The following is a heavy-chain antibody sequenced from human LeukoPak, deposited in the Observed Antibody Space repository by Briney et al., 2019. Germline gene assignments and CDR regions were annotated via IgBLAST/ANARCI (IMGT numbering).Heavy chain of an antibody. CDR2: ISGSGGST. D-gene: IGHD2-15*01. CDR1: GFTFSSYA. J-gene: IGHJ5*02. Sequence: GGSLRLSCAASGFTFSSYAMSWVRQAPGKGLQWVSFISGSGGSTYYADSVKGRFTISRDNSKNTLYVQMNSLRAEDTAVYYCAKARGFCSGGSCCNPFDPWGQGTLVTVSS. CDR3: AKARGFCSGGSCCNPFDP. V-gene: IGHV3-23*01.